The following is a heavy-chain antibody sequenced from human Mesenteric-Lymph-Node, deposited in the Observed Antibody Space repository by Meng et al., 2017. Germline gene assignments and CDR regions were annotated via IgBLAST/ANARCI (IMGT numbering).Heavy chain of an antibody. J-gene: IGHJ2*01. CDR2: IYYSGNT. D-gene: IGHD3-16*02. CDR3: ARATYVWGSYRQYWYFDL. CDR1: GGSISSYY. V-gene: IGHV4-59*01. Sequence: GSLRLSCTVSGGSISSYYWSWIRQPPGKGLEWIGYIYYSGNTNYNPSLKSRVTISVDTSKNQFSLKLSSVTAADTAVYYCARATYVWGSYRQYWYFDLWGRGTLVTVSS.